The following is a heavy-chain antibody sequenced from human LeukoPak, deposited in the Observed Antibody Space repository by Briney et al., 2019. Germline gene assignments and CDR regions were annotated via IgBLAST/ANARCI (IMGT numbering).Heavy chain of an antibody. V-gene: IGHV3-7*03. CDR2: IKEDGSER. J-gene: IGHJ4*02. Sequence: GGSLRLSCEGSAFIFSGHWMNWVRQTPGKGLEWVASIKEDGSERQYVDSVKGRFSISRDNTKGSLFLQLNSLRAEDTAVYYCAKSGNRNREPVEYWGQGTLVTVSS. CDR3: AKSGNRNREPVEY. D-gene: IGHD1-26*01. CDR1: AFIFSGHW.